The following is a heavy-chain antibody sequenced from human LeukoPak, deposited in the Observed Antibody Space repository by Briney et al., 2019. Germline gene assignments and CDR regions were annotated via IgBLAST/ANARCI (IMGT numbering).Heavy chain of an antibody. Sequence: SETLSLTCTVSGGSIGSNYWTWIRQPPGKGLEYIGYIYYTGGTNYNPSLKSRVTISVDTSKNQFSLKLSSVTAADTAVYYCARGSRGGYSYGLNWFDPWGQGTLVTVSS. CDR3: ARGSRGGYSYGLNWFDP. D-gene: IGHD5-18*01. CDR1: GGSIGSNY. V-gene: IGHV4-59*12. J-gene: IGHJ5*02. CDR2: IYYTGGT.